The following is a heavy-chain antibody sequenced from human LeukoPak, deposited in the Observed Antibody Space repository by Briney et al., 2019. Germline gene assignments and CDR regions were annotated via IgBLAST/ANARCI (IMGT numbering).Heavy chain of an antibody. D-gene: IGHD1-26*01. CDR1: GLTFSRYA. V-gene: IGHV3-23*01. CDR2: ISGSGGST. Sequence: RGSLRLSCAASGLTFSRYAMSWVRQAPGKGLEWVSAISGSGGSTYYADSVKGRFTISRDNSKNTLYLQMNSLRAEDTAVYYCAKVIVGATYYFDYWGQGTLVTVSS. CDR3: AKVIVGATYYFDY. J-gene: IGHJ4*02.